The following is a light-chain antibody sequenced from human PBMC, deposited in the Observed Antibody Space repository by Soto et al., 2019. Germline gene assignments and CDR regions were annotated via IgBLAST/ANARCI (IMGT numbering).Light chain of an antibody. CDR1: QSISSY. CDR2: GAS. CDR3: QLRSNWLFT. V-gene: IGKV3-11*01. J-gene: IGKJ2*01. Sequence: EIVLTQSPATLSLSPGERATLSCRASQSISSYLAWYQQKPGQPPRLLIYGASNRATGIPARFSGSGSGTDFTLTISSLEPEDFVVYYCQLRSNWLFTFGQGTQLEIK.